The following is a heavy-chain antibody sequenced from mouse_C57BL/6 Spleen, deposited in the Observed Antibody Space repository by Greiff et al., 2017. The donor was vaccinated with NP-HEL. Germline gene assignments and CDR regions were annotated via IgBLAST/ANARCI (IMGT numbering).Heavy chain of an antibody. CDR2: IYPGDGDT. V-gene: IGHV1-82*01. D-gene: IGHD2-4*01. J-gene: IGHJ1*03. CDR3: ARDDYDWYFDV. CDR1: GYAFSSSW. Sequence: VQVVESGPELVKPGASVKISCKASGYAFSSSWMNWVKQRPGKGLEWIGRIYPGDGDTNYNGKFKGKATLTADKSSSTAYMQLSSLTSEDSAVYFCARDDYDWYFDVWGTGTTVTVSS.